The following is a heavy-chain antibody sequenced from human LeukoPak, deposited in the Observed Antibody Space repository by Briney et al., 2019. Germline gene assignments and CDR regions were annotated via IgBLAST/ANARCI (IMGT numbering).Heavy chain of an antibody. V-gene: IGHV3-30*03. J-gene: IGHJ4*02. Sequence: TGGSLRLSCATSGFRFSNSAFNWVRQAPGKGLEWVAVISYDGSNKYYTDSVKGRFTISRDNSKNTLYLQMNSLRAEDTAVYYCARDGSSRSAFDYWGQGTLVTVSS. CDR2: ISYDGSNK. D-gene: IGHD6-13*01. CDR3: ARDGSSRSAFDY. CDR1: GFRFSNSA.